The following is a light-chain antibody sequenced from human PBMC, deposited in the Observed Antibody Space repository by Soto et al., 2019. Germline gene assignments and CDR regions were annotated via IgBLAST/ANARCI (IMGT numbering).Light chain of an antibody. CDR2: DAS. Sequence: EIRMTQFPATLSVSPWERVTLSCRTSQDVSSKLAWYQQKPGQPPSLLIYDASTRATGTPARFSGSGSGTEFTLAVSSLQSEDYALYFCQQYIRWPLTFGGGTKVDIK. V-gene: IGKV3D-15*01. CDR3: QQYIRWPLT. CDR1: QDVSSK. J-gene: IGKJ4*01.